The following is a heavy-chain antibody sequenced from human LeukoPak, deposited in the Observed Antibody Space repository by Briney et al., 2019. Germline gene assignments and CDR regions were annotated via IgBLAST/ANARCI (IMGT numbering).Heavy chain of an antibody. V-gene: IGHV3-30-3*01. D-gene: IGHD1-7*01. CDR2: ISYDGSNK. CDR3: ARTYITGTTSYFDY. CDR1: GFTFSSYA. Sequence: GGSLRLSCAASGFTFSSYAMHWVRQAPGKGLEWVAVISYDGSNKYYADSVKGRFTISRDNSKNTLYLQTNSLRAEDTAVYYCARTYITGTTSYFDYWGQGTLVTVSS. J-gene: IGHJ4*02.